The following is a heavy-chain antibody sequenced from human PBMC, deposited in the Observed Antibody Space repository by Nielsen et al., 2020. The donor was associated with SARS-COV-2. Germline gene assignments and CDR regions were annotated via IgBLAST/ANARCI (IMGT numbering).Heavy chain of an antibody. CDR1: GGSISSNN. CDR2: ISFDGSNE. V-gene: IGHV3-30*14. D-gene: IGHD4-11*01. CDR3: ARETIDYTSSFVDY. Sequence: LSLTCTVSGGSISSNNPYWGWIRPAPGKGLEWMAIISFDGSNEHYADSVKGRFIISRDNSKDTVSLQLNSLRPEDTAVYFCARETIDYTSSFVDYWGQGTLVTVSP. J-gene: IGHJ4*02.